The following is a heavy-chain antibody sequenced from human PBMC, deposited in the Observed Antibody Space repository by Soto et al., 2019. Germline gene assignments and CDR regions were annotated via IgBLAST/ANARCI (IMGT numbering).Heavy chain of an antibody. Sequence: ASVKVSCKASRYTFISYDSKWVRQATGQGLEWMGWMNPKSANTGYAQNFQGRVTMTRNTSISTAYMELSSLRSEDTAVYYCARSPSWETTVTPYYFDYWGQGTLVTVSS. CDR3: ARSPSWETTVTPYYFDY. D-gene: IGHD4-4*01. V-gene: IGHV1-8*01. J-gene: IGHJ4*02. CDR1: RYTFISYD. CDR2: MNPKSANT.